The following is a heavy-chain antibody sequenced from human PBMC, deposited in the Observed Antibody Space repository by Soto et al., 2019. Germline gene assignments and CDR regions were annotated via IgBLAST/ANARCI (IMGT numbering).Heavy chain of an antibody. D-gene: IGHD3-22*01. V-gene: IGHV1-69*13. Sequence: SVKVSCKASGGTFSSYAISWVRQAPGQGLEWMGGIIPIFGTANYAQKFQGRVTITADESTSTAYMELSSLRSEDTAVYYCARGGPPLYYYDSSGYYPPFDYWGQGTLVTVS. CDR3: ARGGPPLYYYDSSGYYPPFDY. CDR1: GGTFSSYA. J-gene: IGHJ4*02. CDR2: IIPIFGTA.